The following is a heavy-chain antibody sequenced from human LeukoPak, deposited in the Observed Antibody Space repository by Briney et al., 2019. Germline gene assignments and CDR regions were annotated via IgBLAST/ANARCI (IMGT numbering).Heavy chain of an antibody. D-gene: IGHD6-6*01. Sequence: GGSLRLSCAASGFTFSSYSMNWVRQAPGKGLEWVSSISSSSSYIYYADSVKGRFTISRDNAKNSLYLQMNSLRAEDTAVYYCARSKEYSSSFFMFAGDYWGQGTLVTVSS. CDR1: GFTFSSYS. CDR3: ARSKEYSSSFFMFAGDY. J-gene: IGHJ4*02. CDR2: ISSSSSYI. V-gene: IGHV3-21*01.